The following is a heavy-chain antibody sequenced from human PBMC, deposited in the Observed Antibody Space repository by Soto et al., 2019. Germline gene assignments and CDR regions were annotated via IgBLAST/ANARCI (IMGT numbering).Heavy chain of an antibody. Sequence: PSETLSLTCAVYGGSFSGYYWSWIRQPPGKGLEWIGEINHSGSTNYNPSLKSRVTISVDTSKNQFSLKLSSVTAADTAVYYCARGPRRITVTPNLLDYWGQGTLVTVSS. CDR1: GGSFSGYY. J-gene: IGHJ4*02. CDR3: ARGPRRITVTPNLLDY. V-gene: IGHV4-34*01. CDR2: INHSGST. D-gene: IGHD4-17*01.